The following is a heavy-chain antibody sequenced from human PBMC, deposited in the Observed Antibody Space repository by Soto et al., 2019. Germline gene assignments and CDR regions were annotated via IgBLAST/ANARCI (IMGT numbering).Heavy chain of an antibody. CDR2: IIPFFKGT. Sequence: QVQLVQSGAEVKKPGSWVKVSCKASGGAFSGHAISWLRQAPGQGLEWMGQIIPFFKGTKYAQNFQGRVTITLDDSITTAYMGVSSLTSEVTAVYYCARDVPLNYYDSAYSYYALDVWGQGTTVTVSS. J-gene: IGHJ6*02. V-gene: IGHV1-69*01. CDR1: GGAFSGHA. CDR3: ARDVPLNYYDSAYSYYALDV. D-gene: IGHD3-22*01.